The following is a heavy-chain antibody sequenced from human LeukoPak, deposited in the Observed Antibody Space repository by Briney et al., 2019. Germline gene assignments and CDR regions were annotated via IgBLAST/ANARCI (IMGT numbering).Heavy chain of an antibody. J-gene: IGHJ4*02. D-gene: IGHD2-2*01. CDR2: IYYSGST. CDR3: ARGLRWHCSSTSCYGALGY. V-gene: IGHV4-31*03. Sequence: SQTLSLTCTFSVGSISRGGYYWSWIRQHPGKGLEWIGYIYYSGSTYYNPSLKSRVTISVDTSKNQFSLKLSSVTAADTAVYYCARGLRWHCSSTSCYGALGYWGQGTLVTVSS. CDR1: VGSISRGGYY.